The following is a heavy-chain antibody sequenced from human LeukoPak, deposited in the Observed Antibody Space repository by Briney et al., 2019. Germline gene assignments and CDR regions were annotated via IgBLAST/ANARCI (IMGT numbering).Heavy chain of an antibody. CDR3: AKDSEARSISWYSHFDL. CDR2: VTWSSRSK. V-gene: IGHV3-9*01. CDR1: GFTLEDYG. J-gene: IGHJ2*01. D-gene: IGHD6-13*01. Sequence: LPGRSLRLSCEASGFTLEDYGIHWVRQVPGKGLEWVSGVTWSSRSKKYADSVRGRFSISRDDANNSLFLQMNNLRPEDTALYYCAKDSEARSISWYSHFDLWGRGTLVTVSS.